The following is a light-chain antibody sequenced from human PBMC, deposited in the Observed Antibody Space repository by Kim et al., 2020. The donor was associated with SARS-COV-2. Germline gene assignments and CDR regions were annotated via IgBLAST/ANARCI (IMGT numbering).Light chain of an antibody. CDR3: QQYGNSRT. Sequence: FSPGERASLSCRASQAVSRNHLAWYQQKPGQAPRLLIYGVSTRATGIPDRFSGSGSGTDFTLTITRLEPEDFAVYYCQQYGNSRTFGQGTKVEIK. J-gene: IGKJ1*01. V-gene: IGKV3-20*01. CDR2: GVS. CDR1: QAVSRNH.